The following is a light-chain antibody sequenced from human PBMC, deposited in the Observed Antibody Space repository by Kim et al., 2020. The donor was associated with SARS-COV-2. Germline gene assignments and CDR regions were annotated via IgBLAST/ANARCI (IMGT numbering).Light chain of an antibody. CDR3: TSRDNSGSHWV. Sequence: SSELTQDPAVSVALGQTVRMTCQGNTLRTHYATWYQQKSGQAPVLVIYGKNNRPSGIPDRFSGSSSGNTASLTITGAQAGDEADYYCTSRDNSGSHWVLG. CDR2: GKN. J-gene: IGLJ3*02. V-gene: IGLV3-19*01. CDR1: TLRTHY.